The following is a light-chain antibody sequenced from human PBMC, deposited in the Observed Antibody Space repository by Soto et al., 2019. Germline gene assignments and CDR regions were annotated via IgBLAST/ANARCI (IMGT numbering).Light chain of an antibody. CDR1: QSVGST. J-gene: IGKJ4*01. CDR2: GAS. V-gene: IGKV3-15*01. CDR3: QQYAAWPLT. Sequence: EVVMTQSPATLSVSPGERVTLSCKASQSVGSTLAWYQQNPGQAPRLLFYGASTRAAGIPARFSGSGSGTEFTLCISSLQSEDFAVYYCQQYAAWPLTFGGGTKVEIK.